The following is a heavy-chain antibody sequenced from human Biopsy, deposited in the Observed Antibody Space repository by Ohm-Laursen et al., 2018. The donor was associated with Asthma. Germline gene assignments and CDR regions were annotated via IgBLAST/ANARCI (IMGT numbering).Heavy chain of an antibody. CDR1: GGTFNTYV. D-gene: IGHD2-2*01. Sequence: ASVKVSCKSLGGTFNTYVIGWVRRAPGQGLEWMGGINSVFGTTTYPQKFQDRVTITADDSTSTVYMELSSLRSEDTAVYYCARKAGPCISRTCYSLDFWGQGTLVTVSS. V-gene: IGHV1-69*13. CDR3: ARKAGPCISRTCYSLDF. CDR2: INSVFGTT. J-gene: IGHJ4*02.